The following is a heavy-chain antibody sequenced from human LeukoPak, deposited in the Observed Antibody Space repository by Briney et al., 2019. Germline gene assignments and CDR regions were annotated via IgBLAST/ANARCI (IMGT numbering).Heavy chain of an antibody. Sequence: GASVKVSCKASGYTSTSYYMHWVRQAPGQGLEWMGIINPSGGSTSYAQKFQGRVTMTRDTSTSTVYMELSSLRSEDTAVYYCARVIRAAMVTDWGQGTLVTVSS. CDR3: ARVIRAAMVTD. J-gene: IGHJ4*02. CDR2: INPSGGST. V-gene: IGHV1-46*01. D-gene: IGHD5-18*01. CDR1: GYTSTSYY.